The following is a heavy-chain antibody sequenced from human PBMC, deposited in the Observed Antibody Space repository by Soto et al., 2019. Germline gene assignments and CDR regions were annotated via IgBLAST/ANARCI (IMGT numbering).Heavy chain of an antibody. CDR1: GITFSAFY. J-gene: IGHJ4*02. Sequence: QVQLVESGGGLVKPGGSLRLSCEVSGITFSAFYMSWIRQAPGKGLEWISYININSGNTNYADSVKGRFTVSRDNAKNSLYLQMNSLRPEDTAVYYCARGTALIDYWGQGTLVTVSS. CDR2: ININSGNT. CDR3: ARGTALIDY. V-gene: IGHV3-11*06.